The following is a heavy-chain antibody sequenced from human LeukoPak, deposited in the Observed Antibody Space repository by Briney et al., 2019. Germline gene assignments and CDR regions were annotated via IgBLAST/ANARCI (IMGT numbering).Heavy chain of an antibody. CDR2: ISYDGSNK. CDR1: GFTFSSYA. J-gene: IGHJ4*02. CDR3: VRDNPRCCGVIPANIDDF. V-gene: IGHV3-30-3*01. D-gene: IGHD2-21*01. Sequence: GGSLRLSCAASGFTFSSYAMHWVRQAPGKGLEWVAVISYDGSNKYYADSVRGRFTISRDNAKSSLYLQMNSLRAEDTALYYCVRDNPRCCGVIPANIDDFWGQGTLVTVSS.